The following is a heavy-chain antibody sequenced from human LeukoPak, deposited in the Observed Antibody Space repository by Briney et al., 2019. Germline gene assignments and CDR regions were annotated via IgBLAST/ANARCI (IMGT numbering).Heavy chain of an antibody. J-gene: IGHJ6*03. CDR1: GYTFTSYD. CDR3: AREDSSSSGVGYYYYMDV. Sequence: GASVKVSCKASGYTFTSYDIHWVRQATGQGLEWMGWMNPNSGNTGYAQKFQGRVTMTRDTSISTAYMELSRLRSDDTAVYYCAREDSSSSGVGYYYYMDVWGKGTTVTVSS. CDR2: MNPNSGNT. D-gene: IGHD6-6*01. V-gene: IGHV1-8*01.